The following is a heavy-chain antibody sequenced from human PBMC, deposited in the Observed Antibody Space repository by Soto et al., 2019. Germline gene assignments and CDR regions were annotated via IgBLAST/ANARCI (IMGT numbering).Heavy chain of an antibody. CDR2: IWYDGSNK. V-gene: IGHV3-33*01. J-gene: IGHJ4*02. CDR1: GFTFSSCG. CDR3: ARGRLRFLEAPGHFDY. Sequence: PGGSLRLSCAASGFTFSSCGMHWVRQAPGKGLEWVAVIWYDGSNKYYADSVKGRFTISRDNSKNTLYLQRNSLRAEDTAVYYGARGRLRFLEAPGHFDYWGQGTLVTVSS. D-gene: IGHD3-3*01.